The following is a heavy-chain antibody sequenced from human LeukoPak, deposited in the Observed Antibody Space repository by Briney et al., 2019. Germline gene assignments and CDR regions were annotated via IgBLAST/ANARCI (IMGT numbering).Heavy chain of an antibody. CDR3: ASHTFYYDFWSGPTDGFDY. CDR1: GFTFSSYG. CDR2: ISYDGSNK. Sequence: GGSLRLSCAASGFTFSSYGMHWARQAPGKGLEWVAVISYDGSNKYYADSVKGRFTISRDNSKNTLYLQMNSLRAEDTAVYYCASHTFYYDFWSGPTDGFDYWGQGTLVTVSS. J-gene: IGHJ4*02. V-gene: IGHV3-30*03. D-gene: IGHD3-3*01.